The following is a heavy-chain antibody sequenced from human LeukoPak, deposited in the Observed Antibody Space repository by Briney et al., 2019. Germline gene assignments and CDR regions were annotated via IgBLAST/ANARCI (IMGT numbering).Heavy chain of an antibody. V-gene: IGHV3-9*01. D-gene: IGHD3-3*01. J-gene: IGHJ4*02. CDR2: ISWNGGGM. CDR1: GFTFDAYA. CDR3: ARDRAWNYFDY. Sequence: GGSLRLSCAASGFTFDAYAMHWVRQAPGKGLEWVSGISWNGGGMGYAVSVKGRFTISRDNSKNTLYLQMDSLRAEDTAVYYCARDRAWNYFDYWGQGTLVTVSS.